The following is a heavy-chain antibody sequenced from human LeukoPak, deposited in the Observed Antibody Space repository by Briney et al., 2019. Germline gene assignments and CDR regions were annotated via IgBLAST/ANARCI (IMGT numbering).Heavy chain of an antibody. Sequence: GGSVPHLCEASGFTFSAYAMTWVGQAPGKGLEWVSSIGSDNKPHYKESVKGRFAISRDNSNGLLFLQLNSLRAEDTALYYCARVLHCYVAFDYWGQGALVTVSS. CDR2: IGSDNKP. J-gene: IGHJ4*02. D-gene: IGHD2-2*01. CDR1: GFTFSAYA. CDR3: ARVLHCYVAFDY. V-gene: IGHV3-23*05.